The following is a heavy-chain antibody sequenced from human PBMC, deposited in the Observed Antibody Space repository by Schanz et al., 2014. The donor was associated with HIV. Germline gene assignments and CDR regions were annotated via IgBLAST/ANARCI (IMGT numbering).Heavy chain of an antibody. CDR1: GFTFDDYA. D-gene: IGHD3-3*02. J-gene: IGHJ3*02. V-gene: IGHV3-9*01. CDR3: ARDPQHSFDI. CDR2: ISWNSGAI. Sequence: EVQLVESGGGLVQPGRSLRLSCAASGFTFDDYAMHWVRQAPGKGLEWVSGISWNSGAIGYADSVKGRFTISRDNAKNSLYLQMNSLRAEDTAVYYCARDPQHSFDIWGQGTMVIVSS.